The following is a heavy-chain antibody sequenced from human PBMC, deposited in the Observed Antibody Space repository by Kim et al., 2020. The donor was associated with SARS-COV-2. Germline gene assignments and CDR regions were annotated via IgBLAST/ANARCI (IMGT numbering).Heavy chain of an antibody. Sequence: RTNDNPSLKSRVTISVDTSKNQFSLKLSSVTAADTAVYYCARGRAGFGYWGQGTLVTVSS. V-gene: IGHV4-34*01. D-gene: IGHD6-19*01. CDR3: ARGRAGFGY. CDR2: RT. J-gene: IGHJ4*02.